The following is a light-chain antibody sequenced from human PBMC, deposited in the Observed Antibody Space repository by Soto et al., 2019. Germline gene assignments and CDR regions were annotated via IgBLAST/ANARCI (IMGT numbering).Light chain of an antibody. CDR1: QAVNTR. J-gene: IGKJ1*01. Sequence: IVLTQSPATLSSFPGDRVTLSCRASQAVNTRLAWYQHKPGQAPRLLIYLTSNRAAGIPARFSGSGSETDFTLTISDVEPEDFEVYYCHQRQSWPRTFGQGTKVDIK. CDR2: LTS. CDR3: HQRQSWPRT. V-gene: IGKV3-11*01.